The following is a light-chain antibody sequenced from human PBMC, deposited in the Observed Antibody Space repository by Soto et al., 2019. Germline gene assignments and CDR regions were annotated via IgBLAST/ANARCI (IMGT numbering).Light chain of an antibody. Sequence: QSVLTQPPSVSAAPGQKATISCSGSSSNIGNNYVSWYQQLPGTAPKLLIYDNNKRPSGIPDRFSGSKSGTSDTLGITGLQTGDEADYYCGTWDSSLSVYVFGTVTKVTVL. J-gene: IGLJ1*01. CDR3: GTWDSSLSVYV. CDR2: DNN. V-gene: IGLV1-51*01. CDR1: SSNIGNNY.